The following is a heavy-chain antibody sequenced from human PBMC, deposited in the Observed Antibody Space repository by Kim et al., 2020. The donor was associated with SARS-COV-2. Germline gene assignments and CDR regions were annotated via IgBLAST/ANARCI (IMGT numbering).Heavy chain of an antibody. CDR2: INGGNGNT. D-gene: IGHD3-10*01. V-gene: IGHV1-3*01. CDR3: ARSNSESYYDRRFDF. CDR1: GYTFTIYP. J-gene: IGHJ4*02. Sequence: ASVKVSCTASGYTFTIYPIHWLRQAPGQSLEWIGWINGGNGNTKYSKKFQDRVTITRDTSASTTSLELSSLRPEDTALYFCARSNSESYYDRRFDFWGQGTLITVSS.